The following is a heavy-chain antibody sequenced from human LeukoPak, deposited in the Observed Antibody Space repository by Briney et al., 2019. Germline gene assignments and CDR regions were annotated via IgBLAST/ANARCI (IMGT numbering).Heavy chain of an antibody. Sequence: GRSLRLSCAASGFTFSNAWMSWVRQAPGEGLEWVGCIKRKSDGGTTDYAAPVKGRFTISRDDSKNTLYLQMNSLKTEDTAVYYCTTDRTFASGWFGKLVYWGQGTLVTVSS. CDR2: IKRKSDGGTT. D-gene: IGHD3-10*01. V-gene: IGHV3-15*01. CDR3: TTDRTFASGWFGKLVY. CDR1: GFTFSNAW. J-gene: IGHJ4*02.